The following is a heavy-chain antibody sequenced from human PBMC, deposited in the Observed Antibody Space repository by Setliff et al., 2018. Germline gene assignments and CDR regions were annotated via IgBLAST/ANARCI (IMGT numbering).Heavy chain of an antibody. V-gene: IGHV4-61*08. CDR2: IYSSGST. CDR3: AREGLGELSPEGFDY. J-gene: IGHJ4*02. D-gene: IGHD3-16*02. CDR1: GASITSGEFY. Sequence: SETLSLTCTVSGASITSGEFYWSWIRQPPGKGLEWIGYIYSSGSTYYNPSLKSRVTISVDTSKNQFSLKLTSVTAADTAVYYCAREGLGELSPEGFDYWGQGTLVTVSS.